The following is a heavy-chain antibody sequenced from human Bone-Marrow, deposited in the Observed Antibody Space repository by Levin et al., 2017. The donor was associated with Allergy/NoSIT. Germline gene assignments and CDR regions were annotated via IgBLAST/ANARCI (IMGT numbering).Heavy chain of an antibody. CDR2: INAGNGNT. J-gene: IGHJ4*02. D-gene: IGHD3-22*01. V-gene: IGHV1-3*01. CDR1: GYTFTSYA. CDR3: ARVSTGPRALFSPWLRRGAFDY. Sequence: GESLKISCKASGYTFTSYAMHWVRQAPGQRLEWMGWINAGNGNTKYSQKFQGRVTITRDTSASTAYMELSSLRSEDTAVYYCARVSTGPRALFSPWLRRGAFDYWGQGTLVTVSS.